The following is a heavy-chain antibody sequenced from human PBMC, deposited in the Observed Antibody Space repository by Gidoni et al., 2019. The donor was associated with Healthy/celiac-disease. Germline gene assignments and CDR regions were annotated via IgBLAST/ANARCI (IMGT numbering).Heavy chain of an antibody. CDR3: ARAVRAKYGGRKSSWYFDL. CDR1: GGSFSGYY. D-gene: IGHD3-10*01. CDR2: INHSGST. V-gene: IGHV4-34*01. J-gene: IGHJ2*01. Sequence: QVQLPQWGAGLLKPSETLSLTCAVYGGSFSGYYWSWIRQPPGKGLEWIGEINHSGSTNYNPSLKSRVTISVDTSKNQFSLKLSSVTAADTAVYYCARAVRAKYGGRKSSWYFDLWGRGTLVTVSS.